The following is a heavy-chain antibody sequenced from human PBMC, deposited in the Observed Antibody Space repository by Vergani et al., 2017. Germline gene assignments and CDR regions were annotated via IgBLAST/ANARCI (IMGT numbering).Heavy chain of an antibody. D-gene: IGHD2-15*01. V-gene: IGHV3-66*02. Sequence: VELLESGGGLAQPGGSLRVSCSASGFRFTTYYMSWVRQAPGKGLEWVSVIKSDGRTSYAESGRGRFTISSDTSSNAVYLQMNILSVEYTGVYYCTRSECSGTTCYGHYFDLWGHGILVTVSS. J-gene: IGHJ4*01. CDR3: TRSECSGTTCYGHYFDL. CDR1: GFRFTTYY. CDR2: IKSDGRT.